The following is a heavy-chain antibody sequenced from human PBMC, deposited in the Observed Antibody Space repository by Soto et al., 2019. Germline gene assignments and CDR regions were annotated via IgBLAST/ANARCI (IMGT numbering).Heavy chain of an antibody. Sequence: SVKVSCKASGFTFTSSAVQWVRQARGQRLEWIGWIVVGSGNTNYAQKFQGRVTMTRDTSINTAYMELTTLTSDDTAFYYCARGVSAGLDYWGQGTLVTVSS. CDR2: IVVGSGNT. J-gene: IGHJ4*02. D-gene: IGHD6-19*01. CDR3: ARGVSAGLDY. V-gene: IGHV1-58*01. CDR1: GFTFTSSA.